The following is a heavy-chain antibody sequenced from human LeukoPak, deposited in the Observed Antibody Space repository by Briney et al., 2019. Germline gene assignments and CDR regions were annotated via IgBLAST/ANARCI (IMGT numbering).Heavy chain of an antibody. J-gene: IGHJ6*02. CDR2: ISDSGGIT. D-gene: IGHD2-15*01. CDR1: GFPFSSYA. Sequence: GGALRLSCSASGFPFSSYAMHWVRQAPGKGLEYVSAISDSGGITYYADSVKGRFTLSRDNSKNKLYLQMSSLRAEDTAVYFCVRGYSFGPYGMDVWGQGTTVTVSS. V-gene: IGHV3-64D*09. CDR3: VRGYSFGPYGMDV.